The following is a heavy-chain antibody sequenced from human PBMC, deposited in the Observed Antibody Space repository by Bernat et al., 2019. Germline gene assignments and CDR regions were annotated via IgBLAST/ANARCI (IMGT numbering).Heavy chain of an antibody. CDR2: IWYDGSNK. V-gene: IGHV3-33*01. CDR1: GFTFSSYG. Sequence: QVQLVESGGGVVQPGRSLRLSCAASGFTFSSYGMHWVRQAPGKGLEWVAVIWYDGSNKYYADSVKGRFTISRDNSKNTLYLQMNSLRAEDTAVYYCARDSHRQGLFDYWGQGTLVTVSS. D-gene: IGHD6-25*01. CDR3: ARDSHRQGLFDY. J-gene: IGHJ4*02.